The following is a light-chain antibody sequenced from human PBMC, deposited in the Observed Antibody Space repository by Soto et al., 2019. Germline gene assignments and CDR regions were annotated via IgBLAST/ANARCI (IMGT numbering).Light chain of an antibody. CDR3: QQYGSSPK. V-gene: IGKV3-20*01. J-gene: IGKJ1*01. Sequence: EIVLTQSPGTLSLSPGERATLSCRASQSLGSGYLAWYQQKPGQAPRILIYAASSRATGIPDRFSGSGSGTDFTLTISRLEPEDFAVYYCQQYGSSPKFGQGTKVDIK. CDR2: AAS. CDR1: QSLGSGY.